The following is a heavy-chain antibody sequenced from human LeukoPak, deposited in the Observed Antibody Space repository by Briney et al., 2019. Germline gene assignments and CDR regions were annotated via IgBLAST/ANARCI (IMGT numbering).Heavy chain of an antibody. CDR1: GYTFTSYY. D-gene: IGHD3-10*01. V-gene: IGHV1-46*01. J-gene: IGHJ4*02. CDR3: ARDHERFGEFGPFDY. Sequence: ASVKVSCKASGYTFTSYYMHWVRQAPGQGLEWMGIINPSGGSTSYAQKFQGRVTMTRDTSTSTVYMELSSLRSEDTAVYYCARDHERFGEFGPFDYWGQGTLVTVSS. CDR2: INPSGGST.